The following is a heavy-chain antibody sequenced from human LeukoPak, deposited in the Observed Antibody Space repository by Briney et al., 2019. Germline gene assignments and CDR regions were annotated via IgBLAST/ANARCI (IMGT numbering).Heavy chain of an antibody. V-gene: IGHV3-23*01. CDR1: GFTFSSYG. J-gene: IGHJ4*02. CDR2: ISGSGGST. D-gene: IGHD3-22*01. CDR3: AKWDTYYDSSGYYFY. Sequence: GGSLRLSCAASGFTFSSYGMSWVRQAPGKGLEWVSAISGSGGSTYYADSVKGRFTISRDNSKNTLYLQMDSLRAEDTAVYYCAKWDTYYDSSGYYFYGRQGTLVTVPS.